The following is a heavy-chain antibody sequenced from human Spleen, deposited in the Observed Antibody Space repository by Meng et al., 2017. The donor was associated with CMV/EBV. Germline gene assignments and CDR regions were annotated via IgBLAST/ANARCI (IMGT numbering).Heavy chain of an antibody. CDR2: IYYSGGT. CDR3: AELDYDSSGYDAFDI. Sequence: SETLSLTCTVSGGSIRSSSYYWGWIRQPPGKGLEWIGNIYYSGGTNYSPSLKSRVSISVDTSNNQFSLKLSSVTAADTAVYYCAELDYDSSGYDAFDIWGQGTMVTVSS. V-gene: IGHV4-39*01. J-gene: IGHJ3*02. CDR1: GGSIRSSSYY. D-gene: IGHD3-22*01.